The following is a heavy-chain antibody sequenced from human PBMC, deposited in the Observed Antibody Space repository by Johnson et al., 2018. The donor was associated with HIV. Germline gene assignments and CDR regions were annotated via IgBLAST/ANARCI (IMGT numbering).Heavy chain of an antibody. D-gene: IGHD6-6*01. CDR2: IRYDGSNK. V-gene: IGHV3-30*02. Sequence: QVQLVESGGGVVQPGGSLRLSCAASGFTFTSYGMHWVRQAPGKGLEWVAFIRYDGSNKYYADSVKGRFTISSDNSKNTLYLHMHTLRAEDTALYYGAKVGGQLGLSDAFDIWGQGTMVTVSS. CDR1: GFTFTSYG. CDR3: AKVGGQLGLSDAFDI. J-gene: IGHJ3*02.